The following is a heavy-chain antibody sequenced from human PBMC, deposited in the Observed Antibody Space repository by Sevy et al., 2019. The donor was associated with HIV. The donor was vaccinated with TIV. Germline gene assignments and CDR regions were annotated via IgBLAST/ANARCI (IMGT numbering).Heavy chain of an antibody. Sequence: ASVKVSCKTSGYTFTTYGLSWVRQAPGQGLDWMGWISVYNGNTHYAQEYQGRVTMTTDTSTSTAYVELRSLRSDDTAVYYCARGPTATVSGHFVYYGLDVWGQGTTVTVSS. J-gene: IGHJ6*02. CDR1: GYTFTTYG. D-gene: IGHD4-4*01. CDR3: ARGPTATVSGHFVYYGLDV. V-gene: IGHV1-18*01. CDR2: ISVYNGNT.